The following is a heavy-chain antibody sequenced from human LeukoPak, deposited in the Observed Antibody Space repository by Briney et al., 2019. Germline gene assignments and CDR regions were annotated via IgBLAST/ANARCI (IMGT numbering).Heavy chain of an antibody. Sequence: GGSLRLSCAASGFTFSSYGVHWVRQAPGKGLEWVAVISYDGSNKYYADSVKGRFTISRDNSKNTLYLQMNSLRVEDTAVYYCARDAGWFGDPIPPHYDYWGQGTLVTVAS. V-gene: IGHV3-30*03. CDR1: GFTFSSYG. CDR3: ARDAGWFGDPIPPHYDY. J-gene: IGHJ4*02. D-gene: IGHD3-10*01. CDR2: ISYDGSNK.